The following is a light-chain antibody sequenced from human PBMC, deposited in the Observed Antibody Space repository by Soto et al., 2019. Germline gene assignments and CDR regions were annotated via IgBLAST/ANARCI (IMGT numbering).Light chain of an antibody. CDR2: DAS. CDR1: QSVSSY. V-gene: IGKV3-11*01. CDR3: QQLSTCLFT. Sequence: EIVLTQSPATLSLSPGERATLSCRASQSVSSYLAWYQQKPGQAPRLLIYDASNRATGIPARFSGSGSGTDFTLTISSLEPEDFAVYYCQQLSTCLFTFGPGTKVDIK. J-gene: IGKJ3*01.